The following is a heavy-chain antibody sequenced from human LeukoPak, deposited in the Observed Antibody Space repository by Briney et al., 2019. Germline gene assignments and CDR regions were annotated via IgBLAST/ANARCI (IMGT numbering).Heavy chain of an antibody. Sequence: GGSLRLSCAASGFTFSNYWMHWVRQATGKGLEWVSGINTAGDPYYPGSVKGRFTISRENAKNSLYLQMNSLRDGDTAVYYCARDDWNGAFDIWGRGTMVTVSS. CDR1: GFTFSNYW. V-gene: IGHV3-13*05. D-gene: IGHD1-1*01. CDR3: ARDDWNGAFDI. J-gene: IGHJ3*02. CDR2: INTAGDP.